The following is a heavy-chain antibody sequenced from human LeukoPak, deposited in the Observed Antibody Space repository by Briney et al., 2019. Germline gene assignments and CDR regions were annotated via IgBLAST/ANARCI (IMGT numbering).Heavy chain of an antibody. CDR3: ARDRGPNYYDTSGLFSH. J-gene: IGHJ4*02. CDR1: GFTFSSYS. D-gene: IGHD3-22*01. CDR2: ISSSSSTI. Sequence: GGSLRLSCTASGFTFSSYSMNWVRQAPGKGLEWVSYISSSSSTIYYADSVKGRFTISRDNAKSSLCLQMNSLRAEDTAVYYCARDRGPNYYDTSGLFSHWGQGTLVTVPS. V-gene: IGHV3-48*01.